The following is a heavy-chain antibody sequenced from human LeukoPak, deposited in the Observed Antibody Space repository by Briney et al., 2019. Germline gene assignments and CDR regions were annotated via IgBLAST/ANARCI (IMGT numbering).Heavy chain of an antibody. CDR2: INPNSGGT. CDR3: AKGYCSSTSCYAPHYYYYMDV. CDR1: GYTFTGYY. J-gene: IGHJ6*03. Sequence: ASVNVSCKASGYTFTGYYMHWVRQAPGQGLEWMGWINPNSGGTNYAHKFQGRVTMTRDTSISTAYMELSRLRSDDTAVYYCAKGYCSSTSCYAPHYYYYMDVWGKGTTVTVSS. V-gene: IGHV1-2*02. D-gene: IGHD2-2*01.